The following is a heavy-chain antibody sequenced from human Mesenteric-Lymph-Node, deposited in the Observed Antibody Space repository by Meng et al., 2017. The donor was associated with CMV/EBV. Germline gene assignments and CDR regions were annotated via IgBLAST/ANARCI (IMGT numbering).Heavy chain of an antibody. Sequence: YCGPFRGHSWSWIRQPPGKGLEWIGEINQSGSTNYHPSLKSRVTVSVDPSKNQFSLKLSSVTAADSAVYYCARAYCSSSGCFLYLDYWGRGTLVTVSS. CDR3: ARAYCSSSGCFLYLDY. V-gene: IGHV4-34*01. CDR1: CGPFRGHS. CDR2: INQSGST. D-gene: IGHD2-2*01. J-gene: IGHJ4*02.